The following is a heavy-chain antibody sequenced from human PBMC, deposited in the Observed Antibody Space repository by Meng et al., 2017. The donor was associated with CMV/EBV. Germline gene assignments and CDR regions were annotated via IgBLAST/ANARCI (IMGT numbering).Heavy chain of an antibody. J-gene: IGHJ3*02. V-gene: IGHV1-2*02. Sequence: ASVKVSCKASGYTFTGYYMHWVRQAPGQGLEWMGWINPNSGGTNYAQKFQGRVTMTRDTSISTAYLELSRLRSDDTAVYYCAREVVVACTVAFDIWGQGTMVTVSS. D-gene: IGHD6-19*01. CDR2: INPNSGGT. CDR1: GYTFTGYY. CDR3: AREVVVACTVAFDI.